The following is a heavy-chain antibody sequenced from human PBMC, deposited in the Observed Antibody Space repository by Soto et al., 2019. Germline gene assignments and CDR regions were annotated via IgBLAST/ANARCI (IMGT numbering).Heavy chain of an antibody. CDR2: IYPGDSDT. CDR3: ARRASEGSDSLIIDY. CDR1: GYRFTRYW. D-gene: IGHD3-10*01. J-gene: IGHJ4*02. Sequence: GESLKISCKGSGYRFTRYWIGWVRQMPGKGLEWMGIIYPGDSDTRYSPSFQGQVTISADKSISTAYLQWSSLKASDTAMYYCARRASEGSDSLIIDYWGQGTLVTVSS. V-gene: IGHV5-51*01.